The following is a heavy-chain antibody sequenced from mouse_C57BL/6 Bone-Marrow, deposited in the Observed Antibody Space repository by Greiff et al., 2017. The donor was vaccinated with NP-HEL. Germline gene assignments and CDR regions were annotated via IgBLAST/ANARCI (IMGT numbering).Heavy chain of an antibody. D-gene: IGHD1-1*01. CDR1: GFSLTSYA. V-gene: IGHV2-9-1*01. J-gene: IGHJ4*01. CDR2: IWTGGGT. Sequence: VQGVESGPGLVAPSQSLSITCTVSGFSLTSYAISWVRQPPGKGLEWLGGIWTGGGTNYNSALKSRLSISKDNSKSQVFLKMNSLQTDDTARYYCARNFLITTVVAPYAMDYWGQGTSVTVSS. CDR3: ARNFLITTVVAPYAMDY.